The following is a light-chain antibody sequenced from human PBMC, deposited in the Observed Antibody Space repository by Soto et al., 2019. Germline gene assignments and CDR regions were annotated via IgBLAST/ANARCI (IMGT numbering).Light chain of an antibody. CDR3: QQSYSTTWT. Sequence: DIQMTHSPSSLPASVGDRVTITCLASQGISTYLNWYHQKPGNAPKLLIYAASSLQSGVPSRFSGSGSETEFTLTISSLQPEDFATYSCQQSYSTTWTFGQGTKVDI. CDR1: QGISTY. J-gene: IGKJ1*01. CDR2: AAS. V-gene: IGKV1-39*01.